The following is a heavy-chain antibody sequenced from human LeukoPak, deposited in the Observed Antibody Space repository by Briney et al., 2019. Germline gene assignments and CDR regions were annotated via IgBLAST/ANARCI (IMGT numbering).Heavy chain of an antibody. CDR1: GFTFNNYA. CDR3: AKDPLSYYDSSGYRYFDY. V-gene: IGHV3-23*01. D-gene: IGHD3-22*01. Sequence: GGSLRLSCAASGFTFNNYAMNWVRQAPGKGLEWVSGISVSGGSTYYADSVKGRFTISRDNSKNTLYLQMNRLRAEDTAVYFCAKDPLSYYDSSGYRYFDYWGQGTLVTVSS. J-gene: IGHJ4*02. CDR2: ISVSGGST.